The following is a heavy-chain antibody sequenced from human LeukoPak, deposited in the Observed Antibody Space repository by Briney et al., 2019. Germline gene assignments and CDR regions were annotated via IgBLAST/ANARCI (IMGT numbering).Heavy chain of an antibody. D-gene: IGHD4-11*01. J-gene: IGHJ1*01. CDR3: ATGGNFYYSH. Sequence: PGGSLRLSCAASGFTFSSYAMSWVRQAPGKGLEWVAVAYGDGSSQYYADSEKGRFSISKDISKNTLSLQMNSLRAEDTAVYSCATGGNFYYSHWGQGTLVTVSS. CDR2: AYGDGSSQ. V-gene: IGHV3-33*08. CDR1: GFTFSSYA.